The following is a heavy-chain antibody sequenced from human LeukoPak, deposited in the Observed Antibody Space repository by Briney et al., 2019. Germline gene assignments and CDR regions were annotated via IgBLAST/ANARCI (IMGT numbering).Heavy chain of an antibody. J-gene: IGHJ5*02. CDR2: INWNGGST. CDR3: AKGGIAVAGTWFDP. D-gene: IGHD6-19*01. Sequence: GGSLRLSCAASGFTFDDYGMSWVRQAPGKGPEWVSGINWNGGSTGYADSVKGRFTISRDNAKNSLYLQMNSLRAEDTALYYCAKGGIAVAGTWFDPWGQGTLVTVSS. V-gene: IGHV3-20*04. CDR1: GFTFDDYG.